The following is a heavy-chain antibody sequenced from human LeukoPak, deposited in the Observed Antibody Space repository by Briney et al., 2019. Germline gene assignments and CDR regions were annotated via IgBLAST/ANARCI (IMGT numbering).Heavy chain of an antibody. CDR3: ATTTTVTKGNWFDP. J-gene: IGHJ5*02. V-gene: IGHV1-2*02. Sequence: ASVKVSCKASGYTFTGYYMHWVRQAPGQGLEWMGWINPNSGGTNYAQKFQGRVTMTRDTSISTAYMELSRLRSDDTAVYYCATTTTVTKGNWFDPWGQGTLVTVSS. D-gene: IGHD4-17*01. CDR2: INPNSGGT. CDR1: GYTFTGYY.